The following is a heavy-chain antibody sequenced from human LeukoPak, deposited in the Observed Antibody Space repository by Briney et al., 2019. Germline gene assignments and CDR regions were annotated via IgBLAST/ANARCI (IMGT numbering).Heavy chain of an antibody. CDR2: INPSGGST. J-gene: IGHJ4*02. CDR3: ARDPRGYQLLLDY. CDR1: GYTFTSYY. Sequence: ASVKVSCKASGYTFTSYYMHWVRQAPGQGLEWMGIINPSGGSTSYAQKFQGRVTMTGDTSTSTVYMELSSLRSVDTAVYYCARDPRGYQLLLDYWGQGTLVTVSS. V-gene: IGHV1-46*01. D-gene: IGHD2-2*01.